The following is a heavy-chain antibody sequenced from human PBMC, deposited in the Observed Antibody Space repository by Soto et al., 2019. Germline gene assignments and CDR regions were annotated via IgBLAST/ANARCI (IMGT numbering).Heavy chain of an antibody. V-gene: IGHV3-23*01. CDR3: AKAPSIAAAGNSNY. CDR1: GFTFSSYA. J-gene: IGHJ4*02. CDR2: ISGSGGST. D-gene: IGHD6-13*01. Sequence: PGGSLRLSCAASGFTFSSYAMSWVRQAPGKGLEWVSAISGSGGSTYYADSVKGRFTISRDNSKNTLYLQMNSQSAEDTAVYYCAKAPSIAAAGNSNYWGQGTLVTVSS.